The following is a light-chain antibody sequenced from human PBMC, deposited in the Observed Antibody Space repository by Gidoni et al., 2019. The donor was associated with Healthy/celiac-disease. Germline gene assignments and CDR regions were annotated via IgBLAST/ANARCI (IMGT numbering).Light chain of an antibody. J-gene: IGKJ5*01. CDR2: DAS. Sequence: DNQMTQSPSSLSASVGDRVTITCQASQDINNYLNWYQQKPGKAPNLLIYDASNLKTGVPSRFSGSGSGTDFTFTISSLQPEDSATYYCQQYRSVPITFGQGTRLEIK. CDR1: QDINNY. CDR3: QQYRSVPIT. V-gene: IGKV1-33*01.